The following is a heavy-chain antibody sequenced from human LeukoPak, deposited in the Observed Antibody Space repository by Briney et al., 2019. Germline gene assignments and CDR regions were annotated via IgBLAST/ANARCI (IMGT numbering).Heavy chain of an antibody. V-gene: IGHV5-51*01. J-gene: IGHJ4*02. Sequence: GESLKISCKGSGYSFTSYWIGWVRQMPGKGLEWMGIIYPGDSDTRYSPSFQGQVTISADKSISTAYLQWSSLKASDTAMYYCARKKAPYSSSRYGFDYWGQGTLVTVSS. CDR2: IYPGDSDT. D-gene: IGHD6-13*01. CDR3: ARKKAPYSSSRYGFDY. CDR1: GYSFTSYW.